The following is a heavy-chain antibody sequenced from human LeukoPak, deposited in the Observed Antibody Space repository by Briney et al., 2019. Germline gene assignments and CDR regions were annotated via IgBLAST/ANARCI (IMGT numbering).Heavy chain of an antibody. CDR3: ARRTWFGELSIDY. V-gene: IGHV4-39*07. D-gene: IGHD3-10*01. J-gene: IGHJ4*02. CDR1: GGSISSSSYY. Sequence: SETLSLTCTVSGGSISSSSYYWGWIRQPPGKGLEWIGSIYYSGSTYYNPSLKSRVTISVDTSKNQFSLKLSSVTAADTAVYYCARRTWFGELSIDYWGQGTLVTVSS. CDR2: IYYSGST.